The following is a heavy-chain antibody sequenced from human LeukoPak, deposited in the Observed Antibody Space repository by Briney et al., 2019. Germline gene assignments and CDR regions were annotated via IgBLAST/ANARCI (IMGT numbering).Heavy chain of an antibody. Sequence: GMSLRLSCAASGFTFRSYGMHWVRQAQGKGLEWVAVIWSDGSQQHYADSVKGRFTISRDDSKNTLYLQMNSLRVDDTAVYYCARSSDSSDLGYWGQGTLVTVSS. D-gene: IGHD6-25*01. CDR3: ARSSDSSDLGY. V-gene: IGHV3-33*01. J-gene: IGHJ4*02. CDR2: IWSDGSQQ. CDR1: GFTFRSYG.